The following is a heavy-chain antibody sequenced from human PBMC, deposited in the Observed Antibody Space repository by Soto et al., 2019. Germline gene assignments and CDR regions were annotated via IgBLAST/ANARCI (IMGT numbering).Heavy chain of an antibody. Sequence: QVQLMQSGAEVKKPGSSVKVSCKASGGTFSTSAISWVRQAPGEGLEWVGGIMPIFATPDYAQKFQGRVTISADESTATAYLELTSLTTDDTAVYYCARDKDRQQLGGNYYYTLDVWGQGTAIPVSS. D-gene: IGHD3-3*02. CDR1: GGTFSTSA. CDR3: ARDKDRQQLGGNYYYTLDV. J-gene: IGHJ6*02. V-gene: IGHV1-69*12. CDR2: IMPIFATP.